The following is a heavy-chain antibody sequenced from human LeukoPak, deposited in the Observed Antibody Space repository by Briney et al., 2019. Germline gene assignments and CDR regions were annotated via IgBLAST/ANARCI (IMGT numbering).Heavy chain of an antibody. D-gene: IGHD3-10*01. V-gene: IGHV4-39*07. CDR2: IYYSGST. CDR1: GGSISSSSYY. CDR3: ARGGITMVRAPHFDY. J-gene: IGHJ4*02. Sequence: KPSETLSLTCTVSGGSISSSSYYWGWIRQPPGKGLEWIGSIYYSGSTYYNPSLKSRVTISVDTSKNQFSLKLSSVTAADTAVYYCARGGITMVRAPHFDYWGQGTLVTVSS.